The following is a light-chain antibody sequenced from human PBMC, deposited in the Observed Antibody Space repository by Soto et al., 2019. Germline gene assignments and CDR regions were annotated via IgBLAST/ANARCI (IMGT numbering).Light chain of an antibody. CDR2: EVS. CDR3: SSYTTINTVV. V-gene: IGLV2-14*01. Sequence: QSVLTQPASVSGSPGQSITISCTGTSSDIGTYKYGSWVQHHPGKAPKLIIFEVSNRPSGISDRFSGFKSANTAYLTISGVQHADEDDYHYSSYTTINTVVFGGGTKLTVL. J-gene: IGLJ3*02. CDR1: SSDIGTYKY.